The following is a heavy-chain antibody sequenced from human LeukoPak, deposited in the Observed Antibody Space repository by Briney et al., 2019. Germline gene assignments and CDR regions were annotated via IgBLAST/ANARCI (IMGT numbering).Heavy chain of an antibody. J-gene: IGHJ4*02. CDR2: ISSSGRTL. CDR1: GFTFSSYE. CDR3: ARFAEYCGGDCSFDY. Sequence: GGSLTLSCAASGFTFSSYEMNWVRQAPGKGLEWVSYISSSGRTLYYADSVKGRFTIARDNAKNSLYLQMNSLRVEDTAVYYCARFAEYCGGDCSFDYWGQGTLVTVSS. V-gene: IGHV3-48*03. D-gene: IGHD2-21*02.